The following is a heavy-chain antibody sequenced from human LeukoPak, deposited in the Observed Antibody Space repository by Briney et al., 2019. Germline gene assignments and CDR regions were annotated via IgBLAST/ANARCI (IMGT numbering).Heavy chain of an antibody. CDR2: ISFDGKVS. J-gene: IGHJ4*02. Sequence: PGGSLRLSCAASGFTFNRYGMHWVRQAPGKGLEWVAVISFDGKVSYYADSVKGRFTISRDNSKNTLYLQMNSLRAEGTAVYYCARDRSYSSGLDYWGQGTLVTVSS. CDR3: ARDRSYSSGLDY. CDR1: GFTFNRYG. V-gene: IGHV3-30*03. D-gene: IGHD6-19*01.